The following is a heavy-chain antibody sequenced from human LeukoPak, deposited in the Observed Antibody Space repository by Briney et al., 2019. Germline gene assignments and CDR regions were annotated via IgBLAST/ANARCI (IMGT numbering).Heavy chain of an antibody. Sequence: SETLSLTCGVSGGSITITNYWTWVRQPPGKGLEWIGEVNLQGSTNYNPSLMGRVAISVDTSENHISLQLTSVTAADTAVYYRAKVPPVGSYYNEFDYWGQGALVTVSS. CDR1: GGSITITNY. CDR2: VNLQGST. D-gene: IGHD3-10*01. CDR3: AKVPPVGSYYNEFDY. V-gene: IGHV4-4*02. J-gene: IGHJ4*02.